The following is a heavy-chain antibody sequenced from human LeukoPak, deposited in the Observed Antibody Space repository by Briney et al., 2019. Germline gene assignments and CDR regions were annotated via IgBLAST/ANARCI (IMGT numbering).Heavy chain of an antibody. J-gene: IGHJ4*02. CDR3: ARGDDYGDSSDY. V-gene: IGHV4-38-2*02. D-gene: IGHD4-17*01. CDR2: IYHSGST. Sequence: SETLSLTCTVSGYSISSGYYWGWIRQPPGKGLEWIGSIYHSGSTYYNPSLKSRVTISVDTSKNQFSLKLSSVTAADTAVYYCARGDDYGDSSDYWGQGTLVTVSS. CDR1: GYSISSGYY.